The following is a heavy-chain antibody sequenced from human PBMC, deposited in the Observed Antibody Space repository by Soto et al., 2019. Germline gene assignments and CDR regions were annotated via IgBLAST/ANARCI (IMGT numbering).Heavy chain of an antibody. CDR1: GYSFSNYW. Sequence: KPGESLKISCKGSGYSFSNYWIAWVRQMPGKGLEWMGIIYPADSDTRYSPSFQGQVTISADKYISTAYLQWSSLKASDTAMYYCARQFHDKSGGGYYYYGLDVWGLGTTVTVSS. J-gene: IGHJ6*02. D-gene: IGHD2-15*01. V-gene: IGHV5-51*01. CDR2: IYPADSDT. CDR3: ARQFHDKSGGGYYYYGLDV.